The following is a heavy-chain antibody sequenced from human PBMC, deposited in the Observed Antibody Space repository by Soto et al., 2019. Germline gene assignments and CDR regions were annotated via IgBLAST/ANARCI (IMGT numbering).Heavy chain of an antibody. Sequence: PGESLKISCKGSGYSFTSYWIAWVRQMPGKGLEWMGIIYPGDSDTRYSPSFQGQVTISADKSISTAYLQWSSLKASDTAMYYCARQEGYCSGGSCYSSFDPWGQGTLVTVSS. CDR2: IYPGDSDT. CDR3: ARQEGYCSGGSCYSSFDP. V-gene: IGHV5-51*01. J-gene: IGHJ5*02. D-gene: IGHD2-15*01. CDR1: GYSFTSYW.